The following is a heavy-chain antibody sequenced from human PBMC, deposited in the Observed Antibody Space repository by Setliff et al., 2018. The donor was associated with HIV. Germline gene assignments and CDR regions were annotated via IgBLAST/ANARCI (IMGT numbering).Heavy chain of an antibody. CDR1: GFTFSDYY. Sequence: GGSLRLSCAASGFTFSDYYMSWIRQAPGKGLEWVSYISSRGSTIYYADSVKGRFTISRDNAKNSLYLQMNSLRAEDTAVYYCAKDHATSSWFTALLDYWGQGALVTVS. J-gene: IGHJ4*02. CDR2: ISSRGSTI. V-gene: IGHV3-11*01. D-gene: IGHD6-13*01. CDR3: AKDHATSSWFTALLDY.